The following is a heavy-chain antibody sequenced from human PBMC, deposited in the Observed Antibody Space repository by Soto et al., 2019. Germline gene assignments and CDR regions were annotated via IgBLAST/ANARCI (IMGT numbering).Heavy chain of an antibody. V-gene: IGHV4-61*01. J-gene: IGHJ5*02. CDR2: IYYSGST. Sequence: PSETLSLTCTVSGGSVSSGSYYFICIRQPPGKGLEWIGYIYYSGSTNYNPSLKSRVTISVDTSKNQFSLKLSSVTAADTAVYYCARAVAGCWFDPWGQGTLVTVSS. D-gene: IGHD6-19*01. CDR1: GGSVSSGSYY. CDR3: ARAVAGCWFDP.